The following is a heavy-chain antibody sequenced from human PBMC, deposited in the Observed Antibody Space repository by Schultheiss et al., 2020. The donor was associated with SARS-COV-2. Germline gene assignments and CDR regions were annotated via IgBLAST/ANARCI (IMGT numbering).Heavy chain of an antibody. J-gene: IGHJ5*02. Sequence: SETLSLTCTVSGGSISSYYWSWIRQPPGKGLEWIGYIYYSGSTNYNPSLKSRVTISVDTSKNQFSLKLSSVTAADTAVYYCARGRLGYCSSTSCYGVSTIWFDPWGQGALVTVSS. CDR1: GGSISSYY. CDR2: IYYSGST. D-gene: IGHD2-2*01. V-gene: IGHV4-59*12. CDR3: ARGRLGYCSSTSCYGVSTIWFDP.